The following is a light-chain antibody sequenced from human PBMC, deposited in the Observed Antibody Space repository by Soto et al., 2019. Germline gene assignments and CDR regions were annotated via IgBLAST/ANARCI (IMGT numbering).Light chain of an antibody. CDR2: DAS. CDR3: QQRSNWPQYT. Sequence: EIVLTQSPATLSLSPGERATLSCRASQSVSSYLAWYQQKPAQAPRLLIYDASNRATGIPARFSGSGSVTDFTPTISSLEPEDFAVYYCQQRSNWPQYTFGQGTKLEIK. V-gene: IGKV3-11*01. CDR1: QSVSSY. J-gene: IGKJ2*01.